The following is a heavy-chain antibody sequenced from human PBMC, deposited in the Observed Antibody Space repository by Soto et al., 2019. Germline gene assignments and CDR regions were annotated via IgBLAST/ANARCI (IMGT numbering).Heavy chain of an antibody. CDR2: ISYDGSNK. J-gene: IGHJ6*04. D-gene: IGHD6-13*01. Sequence: QVQLVESGGGVVQPGRSLRLSCAASGFTFSSYGMHWVRQAPGKGLEWVAVISYDGSNKYYADSVKGRFTISRHKSQXXRXLXXNSLSAVDTAVYHCASCHSSSWYAWIRYYYYGMDVWGEGTTVTVSS. CDR1: GFTFSSYG. V-gene: IGHV3-30*03. CDR3: ASCHSSSWYAWIRYYYYGMDV.